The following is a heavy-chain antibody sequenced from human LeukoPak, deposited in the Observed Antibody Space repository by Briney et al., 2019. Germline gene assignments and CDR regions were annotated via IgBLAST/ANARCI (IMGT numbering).Heavy chain of an antibody. CDR1: GFTFSSYG. CDR2: ISGSGGST. V-gene: IGHV3-23*01. D-gene: IGHD3-22*01. CDR3: AKPHDYYDSSGYQP. J-gene: IGHJ5*02. Sequence: PGGSLRLSCAASGFTFSSYGMSWVRQAPGKGLEWVSAISGSGGSTYYADSVKGRFTISRDNSKNTLYLQMNSLRAEDTAVYYCAKPHDYYDSSGYQPWGQGTLVTVSS.